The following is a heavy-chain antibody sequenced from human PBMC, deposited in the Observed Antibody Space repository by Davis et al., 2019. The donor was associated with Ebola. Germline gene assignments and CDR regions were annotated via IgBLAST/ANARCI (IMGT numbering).Heavy chain of an antibody. Sequence: GGSLRLSCAASGFTFSGSAMHWVRQASGKGLEWVGRIRSKANSYATAYAASVKGRFTISRDDSKNTAYLQMNSLRDEDTAVYYCARDRYSGYDLIGYYYYYGMDVWGQGTTVTVSS. CDR2: IRSKANSYAT. CDR1: GFTFSGSA. J-gene: IGHJ6*02. V-gene: IGHV3-73*01. CDR3: ARDRYSGYDLIGYYYYYGMDV. D-gene: IGHD5-12*01.